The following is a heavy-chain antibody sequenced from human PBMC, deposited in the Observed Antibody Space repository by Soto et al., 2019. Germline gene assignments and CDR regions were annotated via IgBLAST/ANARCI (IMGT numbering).Heavy chain of an antibody. V-gene: IGHV3-21*01. D-gene: IGHD3-22*01. J-gene: IGHJ4*02. CDR3: ARDLSPDSSGYYYQYYFDY. CDR2: ISSSSSYI. CDR1: GFTFSSYS. Sequence: GGSLRLSCAASGFTFSSYSMNWVRQAPGKGLEWVSSISSSSSYIYYADSVKGRFTISRDNAKNSLYLQMNSLRAEDTAVYYCARDLSPDSSGYYYQYYFDYWGRGTLVTVSS.